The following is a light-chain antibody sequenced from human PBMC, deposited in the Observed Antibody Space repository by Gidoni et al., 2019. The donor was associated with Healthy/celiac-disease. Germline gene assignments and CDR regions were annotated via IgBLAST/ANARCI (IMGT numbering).Light chain of an antibody. J-gene: IGLJ2*01. CDR1: SSDVGGYNY. CDR2: EVS. CDR3: SSYAGSNNYVL. V-gene: IGLV2-8*01. Sequence: QSALTQPPSASGSPGQSVTISCTGTSSDVGGYNYVSWYPQHPGKAPKLMIYEVSKRPSGVPDRFSGSKSGNTASLTVSGLQAEDEADYYCSSYAGSNNYVLFGGGTKLTVL.